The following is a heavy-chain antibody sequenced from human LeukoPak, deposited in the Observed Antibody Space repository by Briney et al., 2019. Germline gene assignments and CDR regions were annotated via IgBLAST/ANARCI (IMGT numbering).Heavy chain of an antibody. CDR3: ARDSSGVGVDFDY. CDR2: ISSGSSYI. V-gene: IGHV3-21*01. CDR1: GFTFSSYS. Sequence: GGSLRLSCAASGFTFSSYSMNWVRQAPGKGLEWVSSISSGSSYIYYADSVKGRFTISRDNAKNSLYLQLNSLRAEDTAVYYCARDSSGVGVDFDYWGQGTLVTVSS. J-gene: IGHJ4*02. D-gene: IGHD1-26*01.